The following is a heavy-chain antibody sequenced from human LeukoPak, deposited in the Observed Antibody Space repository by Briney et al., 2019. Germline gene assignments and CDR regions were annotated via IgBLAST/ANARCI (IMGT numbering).Heavy chain of an antibody. CDR3: AKGGHYSFFDA. CDR2: VSGKGDER. J-gene: IGHJ5*02. Sequence: PGGSLRLSCTVSGLTFRNYAMTWVRHAPGKGLEWLSTVSGKGDERFYADSVKGRFTLSRDNSKNTLNLQMNSLRVEDTALYYCAKGGHYSFFDAWGQGILVTVSS. V-gene: IGHV3-23*01. D-gene: IGHD3-10*01. CDR1: GLTFRNYA.